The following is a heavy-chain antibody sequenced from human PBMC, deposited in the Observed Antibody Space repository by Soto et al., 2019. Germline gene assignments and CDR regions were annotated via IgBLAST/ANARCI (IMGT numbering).Heavy chain of an antibody. V-gene: IGHV4-4*07. CDR1: GGSISNYY. CDR3: AREAFSGGVWAFDL. Sequence: QVHLQESGPGLVKPSETLSITCSVSGGSISNYYWSWIRQPAGKRLEWIGRIYSTGSTNYNPSLKSRVTMSLDTPQKQISLQFPPLTAAARAVFYCAREAFSGGVWAFDLWGRGPLVTVSP. D-gene: IGHD2-15*01. J-gene: IGHJ2*01. CDR2: IYSTGST.